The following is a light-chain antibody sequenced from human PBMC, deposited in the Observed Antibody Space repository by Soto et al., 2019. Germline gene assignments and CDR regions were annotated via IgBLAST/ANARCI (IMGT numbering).Light chain of an antibody. J-gene: IGLJ1*01. CDR2: DND. CDR3: GTWDTRLSVGV. CDR1: TSNIGNNY. Sequence: QSVLTQPPSVSAAPGQNVTISCSGSTSNIGNNYVSWYQQLPGTAPKLLIYDNDKRPSGIPDRFSGSKSGTSANLGITGLHTGDEADYYCGTWDTRLSVGVFGTGTKVTVL. V-gene: IGLV1-51*01.